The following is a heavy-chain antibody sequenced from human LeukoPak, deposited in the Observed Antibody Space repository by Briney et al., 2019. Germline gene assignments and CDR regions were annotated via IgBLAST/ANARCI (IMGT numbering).Heavy chain of an antibody. J-gene: IGHJ6*02. D-gene: IGHD6-19*01. Sequence: GGSLRLSCAASGFTFSTYWMHWVRQAPGKGLVWVSRVYTDGSITNYADSVKGRFTISRDNAKNTLYLQMNSLRAEDTAVYYCARGASWLGNAFQIWGPGTTVTVSS. CDR1: GFTFSTYW. V-gene: IGHV3-74*01. CDR2: VYTDGSIT. CDR3: ARGASWLGNAFQI.